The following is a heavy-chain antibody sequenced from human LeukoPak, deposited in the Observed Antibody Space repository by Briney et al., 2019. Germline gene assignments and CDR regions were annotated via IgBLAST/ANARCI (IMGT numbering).Heavy chain of an antibody. CDR1: GGSISSGDYY. CDR3: ARHGILWFGELSQTYGMDV. CDR2: IYYSGST. D-gene: IGHD3-10*01. Sequence: TLSLTCTVSGGSISSGDYYWSWIRQPPGKGLEWIGYIYYSGSTNYNPSPKSRVTISVDTSKNQFSLKLSSVTAADTAVYYCARHGILWFGELSQTYGMDVWGQGTTVTVSS. V-gene: IGHV4-61*08. J-gene: IGHJ6*02.